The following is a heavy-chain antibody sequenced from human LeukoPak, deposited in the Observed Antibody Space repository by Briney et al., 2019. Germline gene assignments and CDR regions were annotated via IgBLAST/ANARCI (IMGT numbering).Heavy chain of an antibody. CDR1: GGSISSYF. D-gene: IGHD2-15*01. V-gene: IGHV4-59*08. CDR3: ARGYYYFDY. CDR2: IYYSGST. J-gene: IGHJ4*02. Sequence: SETLSLTCTVSGGSISSYFWSWIRQPPGKGLEWIGYIYYSGSTNYNPSLKSRVTISIDKSKTQFSPRLSSVTAADTAVYYCARGYYYFDYWGQGTLVTVSS.